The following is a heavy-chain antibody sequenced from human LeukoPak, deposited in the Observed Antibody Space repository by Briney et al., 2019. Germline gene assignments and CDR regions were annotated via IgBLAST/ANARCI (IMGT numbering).Heavy chain of an antibody. CDR3: ASPGSNYYDGSGYYAY. V-gene: IGHV3-53*01. CDR2: IYSGGST. J-gene: IGHJ4*02. CDR1: GFTVSSNY. D-gene: IGHD3-22*01. Sequence: GGSLRLSCAASGFTVSSNYMSWVRQAPGKGLEWVSVIYSGGSTYYADSVKGRFTISRDNSKNTLYLQMNSLRAEDTAVYYCASPGSNYYDGSGYYAYWGQGTLVTVSS.